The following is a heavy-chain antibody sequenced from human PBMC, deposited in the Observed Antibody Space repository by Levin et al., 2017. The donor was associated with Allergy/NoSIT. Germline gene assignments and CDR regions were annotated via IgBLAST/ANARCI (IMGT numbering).Heavy chain of an antibody. D-gene: IGHD3-10*01. J-gene: IGHJ2*01. Sequence: MAGGSLRLSCAVYGGSFSGYYWSWIRQPPGKGLEWIGEINHSGSTNYNPSLKSRVTISVDTSKNQFSLKLSSVTAADTAVYYCARGFRRRGWYFDLWGRGTLVTVSS. CDR3: ARGFRRRGWYFDL. V-gene: IGHV4-34*01. CDR2: INHSGST. CDR1: GGSFSGYY.